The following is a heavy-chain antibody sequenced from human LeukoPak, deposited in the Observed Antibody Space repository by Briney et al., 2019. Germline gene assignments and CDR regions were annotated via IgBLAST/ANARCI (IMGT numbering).Heavy chain of an antibody. CDR1: GGSFSGYY. Sequence: SETLSLTCAVYGGSFSGYYWSWIRQPPGKGLEWIGEINHSGSTNYNPSLKSRVTISVDTSKNQFSLKLSSVTAADTAVYYCGSLGHCSGGSCYHTTESFDYWGQGTLVTVSS. J-gene: IGHJ4*02. CDR2: INHSGST. D-gene: IGHD2-15*01. CDR3: GSLGHCSGGSCYHTTESFDY. V-gene: IGHV4-34*01.